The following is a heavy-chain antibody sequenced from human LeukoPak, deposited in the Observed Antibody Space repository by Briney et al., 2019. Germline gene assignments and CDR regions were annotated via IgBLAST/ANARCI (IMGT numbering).Heavy chain of an antibody. V-gene: IGHV1-2*02. CDR1: GYTFTGYY. CDR2: INPNSGGT. D-gene: IGHD6-6*01. CDR3: ARVRFVSIAARQYWFDP. J-gene: IGHJ5*02. Sequence: ASVKVSCKASGYTFTGYYMHWVRQAPGQGLEWMRWINPNSGGTNYAQKFQGRVTITTDESTSTAYMELSSLRSEDTAVYYCARVRFVSIAARQYWFDPWGQGTLVTVSS.